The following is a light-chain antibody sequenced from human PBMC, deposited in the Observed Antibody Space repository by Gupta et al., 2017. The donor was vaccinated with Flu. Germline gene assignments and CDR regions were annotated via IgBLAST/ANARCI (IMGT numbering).Light chain of an antibody. CDR1: QSISSW. CDR3: QQYYSYAPT. CDR2: KTS. J-gene: IGKJ2*01. Sequence: DIQMTQSPSTLSASVGDRVTSTCRASQSISSWLAWYQQKPGTAPKLLIYKTSNLESGVPSRFSGSGFGTEFTLTISGLQPDDVATYYCQQYYSYAPTFGPGTKLEIE. V-gene: IGKV1-5*03.